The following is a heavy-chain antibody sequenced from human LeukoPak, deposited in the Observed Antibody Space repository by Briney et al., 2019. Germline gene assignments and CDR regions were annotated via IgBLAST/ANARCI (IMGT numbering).Heavy chain of an antibody. J-gene: IGHJ3*02. CDR1: GFTFSSYG. CDR2: ISYDGSNK. V-gene: IGHV3-30*18. D-gene: IGHD1-14*01. Sequence: QSGGSLRLSCAASGFTFSSYGMHWVRQAPGKGLEWVAVISYDGSNKYYADSVKGRFTISRDNSKNTLYLQMNSLRAEDTAVYYCAKVSYNRTPMGAFYIWGQGTMVTVSS. CDR3: AKVSYNRTPMGAFYI.